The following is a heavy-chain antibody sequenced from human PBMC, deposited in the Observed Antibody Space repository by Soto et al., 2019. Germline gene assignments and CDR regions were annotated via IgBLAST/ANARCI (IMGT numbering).Heavy chain of an antibody. Sequence: QVQLQESGPGLVKPSQTLSLTCTVSAGSITSDEYYWNWIRYRPGKGLEWIGFIHHTGSTFYNPSLERRASISIDTSESQFSLILASVTVADTAVYYCARRPTGSGSAFFDYWGPGTLVTVSS. V-gene: IGHV4-31*03. CDR2: IHHTGST. J-gene: IGHJ4*02. CDR1: AGSITSDEYY. D-gene: IGHD3-10*01. CDR3: ARRPTGSGSAFFDY.